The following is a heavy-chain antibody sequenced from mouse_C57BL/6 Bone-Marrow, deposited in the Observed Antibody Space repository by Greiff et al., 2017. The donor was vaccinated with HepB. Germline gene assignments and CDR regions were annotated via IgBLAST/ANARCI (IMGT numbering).Heavy chain of an antibody. CDR2: IDPETGGT. CDR3: TREGLRQGFAY. CDR1: GYTFTDYE. Sequence: VQRVESGAELVRPGASVTLSCKASGYTFTDYEMHWVKQTPVHGLEWIGAIDPETGGTAYNQKFKGKAILTADKSSSTAYMELRSLTSEDSAVYYCTREGLRQGFAYWGQGTLVTVSA. V-gene: IGHV1-15*01. J-gene: IGHJ3*01. D-gene: IGHD2-4*01.